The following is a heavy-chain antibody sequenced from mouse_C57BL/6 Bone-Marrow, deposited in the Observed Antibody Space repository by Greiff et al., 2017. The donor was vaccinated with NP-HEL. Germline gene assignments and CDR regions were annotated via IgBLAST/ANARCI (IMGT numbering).Heavy chain of an antibody. CDR2: IHPSDSDT. D-gene: IGHD1-1*01. J-gene: IGHJ4*01. CDR3: AIKTTVVAYYYAMDY. V-gene: IGHV1-74*01. Sequence: VQGVESGAELVKPGASVKVSCKASGYTFTSYWMHWVKQRPGQGLEWIGRIHPSDSDTNYNQKFKGKATLTVDKSSSTAYMQLSSLTSEDSAVYYCAIKTTVVAYYYAMDYWGQGTSVTVSS. CDR1: GYTFTSYW.